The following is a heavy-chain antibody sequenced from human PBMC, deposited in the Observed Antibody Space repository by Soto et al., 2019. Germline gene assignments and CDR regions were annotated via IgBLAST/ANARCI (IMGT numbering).Heavy chain of an antibody. Sequence: EVQLVQSGAEVKKPGESLKISCNGSGYSFISYWIGWVRQMPGKGLEWMGIIYPGDSDTRYSPSFQGQVTISADKSISTAYLQWSSLKASDTAMYYCARTSAAGKYYDGMDVWGQGTTVTVSS. J-gene: IGHJ6*02. CDR2: IYPGDSDT. V-gene: IGHV5-51*01. D-gene: IGHD6-13*01. CDR1: GYSFISYW. CDR3: ARTSAAGKYYDGMDV.